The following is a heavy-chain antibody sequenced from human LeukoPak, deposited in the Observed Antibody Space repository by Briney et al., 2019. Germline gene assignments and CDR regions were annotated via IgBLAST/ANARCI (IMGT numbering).Heavy chain of an antibody. J-gene: IGHJ4*02. CDR2: ISWNSGSI. D-gene: IGHD3-16*02. V-gene: IGHV3-9*01. Sequence: GGSLRLSCAASGFTFDDYAMHGVRQAPGKGLEGVSGISWNSGSIGYADSMKGRFTISRDDAKNSLYLQMNSLRAEDTALYYCAKDSTDAVITYFDYWGQGTLVTVSS. CDR3: AKDSTDAVITYFDY. CDR1: GFTFDDYA.